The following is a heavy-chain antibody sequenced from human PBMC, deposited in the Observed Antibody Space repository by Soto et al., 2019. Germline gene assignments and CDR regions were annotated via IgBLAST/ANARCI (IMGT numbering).Heavy chain of an antibody. J-gene: IGHJ3*01. CDR3: ARDCTSTSCYRKDAFDL. V-gene: IGHV1-46*03. Sequence: QVQLVQSGAEVKKPGASVKVSCKASGYTFTSYYIHWVRQAPGQGLEWMGMINPSGGSTSYAETFQGRVTMTRATSTTTVYMELSSLRSEDTAVYYCARDCTSTSCYRKDAFDLWGLGTKVTVSS. CDR2: INPSGGST. CDR1: GYTFTSYY. D-gene: IGHD2-2*01.